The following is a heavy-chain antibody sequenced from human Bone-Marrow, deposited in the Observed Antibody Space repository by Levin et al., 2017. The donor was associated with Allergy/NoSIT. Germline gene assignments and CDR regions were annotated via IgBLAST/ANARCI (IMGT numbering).Heavy chain of an antibody. CDR1: DDSISSASYY. D-gene: IGHD3-10*01. V-gene: IGHV4-61*02. CDR3: ARVQLLRGINAFDC. CDR2: IYASGRT. Sequence: PSETLSLTCSVSDDSISSASYYWNWIRQPAGKGLEWIGRIYASGRTDYNPSLKSRVAISKDTSKHQFSLTLTSVTAADTAVYYCARVQLLRGINAFDCWGQGTVVTVSS. J-gene: IGHJ3*01.